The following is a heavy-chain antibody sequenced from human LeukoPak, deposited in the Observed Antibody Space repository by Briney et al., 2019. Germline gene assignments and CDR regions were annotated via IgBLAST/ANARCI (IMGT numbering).Heavy chain of an antibody. CDR1: GGSISSGTYY. Sequence: SGTLSLTCSVSGGSISSGTYYWGWIRQPPVKGLEWIGSIYYSGSTYYNPSLKSRVTISVDTSKNQFSLKLSSVTAADTAVYYCARLQRSCYSCSDYFDYWGQGTLVTVSS. D-gene: IGHD2-15*01. CDR3: ARLQRSCYSCSDYFDY. J-gene: IGHJ4*02. V-gene: IGHV4-39*07. CDR2: IYYSGST.